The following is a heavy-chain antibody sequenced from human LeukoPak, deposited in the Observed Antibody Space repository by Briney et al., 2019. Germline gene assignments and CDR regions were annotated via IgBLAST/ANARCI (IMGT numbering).Heavy chain of an antibody. Sequence: SVKVSCKASGGTFSSYAISWVRQAPGQGLEWMGGIIPIFGTANYAQKFQGRVTITTDESRSTAYMELSSLRSEDTAVYYCARVDLGYSNYGWYYYYMDVWGKGTTVTVSS. D-gene: IGHD4-11*01. CDR2: IIPIFGTA. CDR1: GGTFSSYA. J-gene: IGHJ6*03. V-gene: IGHV1-69*05. CDR3: ARVDLGYSNYGWYYYYMDV.